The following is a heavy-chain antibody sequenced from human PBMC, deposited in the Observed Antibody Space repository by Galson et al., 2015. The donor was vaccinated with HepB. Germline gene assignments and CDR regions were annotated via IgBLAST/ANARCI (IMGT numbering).Heavy chain of an antibody. CDR3: ARGWGSSGWYELDYYYMDV. D-gene: IGHD6-19*01. CDR1: GYTFTSYY. J-gene: IGHJ6*03. V-gene: IGHV1-46*01. Sequence: SVKVSCKASGYTFTSYYMHWVRQAPGQGLEWMGIINPSGGSTSYAQKFQGRVTMTRDTSTSTVYMELSSLRSEDTAVYYCARGWGSSGWYELDYYYMDVWGKGTTVTVSS. CDR2: INPSGGST.